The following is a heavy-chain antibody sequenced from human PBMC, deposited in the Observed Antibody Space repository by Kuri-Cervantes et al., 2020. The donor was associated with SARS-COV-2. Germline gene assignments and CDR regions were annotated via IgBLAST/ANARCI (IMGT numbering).Heavy chain of an antibody. Sequence: GESLKISCAASGFTVSSNYVSWVRQAPGKGLEWVSVIYSGGSTYYADSVKGRFTISRDNSKNTLYLQMNSLRAEDTAVYYCARARGPDAFDIWGQGTMVTVSS. J-gene: IGHJ3*02. V-gene: IGHV3-53*01. CDR2: IYSGGST. CDR3: ARARGPDAFDI. CDR1: GFTVSSNY.